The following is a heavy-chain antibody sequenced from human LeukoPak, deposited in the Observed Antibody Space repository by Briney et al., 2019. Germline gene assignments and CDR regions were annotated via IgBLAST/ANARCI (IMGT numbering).Heavy chain of an antibody. D-gene: IGHD5-18*01. CDR1: GFSFSNYA. J-gene: IGHJ4*02. CDR2: IRGSGGST. CDR3: TKGTIWLPFDY. V-gene: IGHV3-23*01. Sequence: GWSLRLSCAASGFSFSNYAMSWARQAPGKGLEWVSAIRGSGGSTYYADSVKGRFTISRDNCKNTLYLQMNSLRAEDTAVYYCTKGTIWLPFDYWGQGTLVTVSS.